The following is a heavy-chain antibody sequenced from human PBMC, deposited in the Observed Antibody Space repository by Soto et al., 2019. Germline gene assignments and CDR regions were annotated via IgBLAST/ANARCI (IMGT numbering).Heavy chain of an antibody. CDR3: ARHNYGSGSTYFDY. V-gene: IGHV4-59*08. Sequence: SETLSLTCTVSGGPISSYYLSWIRQPPGKGLEWIGYIYYSGSTNYNPSLKSRVTISVDTSKNQFSLKLNSMTAADTAVYYCARHNYGSGSTYFDYWGQGTLVTVSS. CDR2: IYYSGST. CDR1: GGPISSYY. D-gene: IGHD3-10*01. J-gene: IGHJ4*02.